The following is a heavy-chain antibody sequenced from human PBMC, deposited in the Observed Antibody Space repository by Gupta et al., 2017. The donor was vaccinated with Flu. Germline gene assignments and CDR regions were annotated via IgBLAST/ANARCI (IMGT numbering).Heavy chain of an antibody. Sequence: EVQLVESGGGLVQPGGSLRLSCAASGFTFSGYWMSWVRQAPGKGLEGVANIKEDGSEKYYVDSGKGRFTISRDNTKNALYLQGNSLRAEETAVFYCARGRTVSAWHLTGFDRGGQGTLVTVSS. J-gene: IGHJ4*02. CDR2: IKEDGSEK. CDR3: ARGRTVSAWHLTGFDR. D-gene: IGHD6-19*01. V-gene: IGHV3-7*04. CDR1: GFTFSGYW.